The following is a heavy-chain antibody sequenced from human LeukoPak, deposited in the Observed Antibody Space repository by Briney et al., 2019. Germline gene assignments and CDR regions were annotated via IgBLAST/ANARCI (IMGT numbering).Heavy chain of an antibody. V-gene: IGHV3-33*06. CDR2: IWYDGYKK. Sequence: GGSLRLSCAASGFAFSSYGMHWVRQAPGKGLEWVAVIWYDGYKKYYADSVKGRFTISRDNSKNTIFLQMTSLRAEDMAVYFCVKGPLANCGGDCYVFDHWGQGTLVTVSS. D-gene: IGHD2-21*02. CDR1: GFAFSSYG. J-gene: IGHJ4*02. CDR3: VKGPLANCGGDCYVFDH.